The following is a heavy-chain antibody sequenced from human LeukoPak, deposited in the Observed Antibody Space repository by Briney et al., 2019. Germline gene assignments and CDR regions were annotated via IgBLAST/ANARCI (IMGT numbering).Heavy chain of an antibody. V-gene: IGHV3-30*18. Sequence: GRSLRLSCAASGFTFSSYGMPWVRQAPGKGLEWVAVISYDGSNKYYADSVKGRFTISRDNSKNTLYLQMNSLRAEDTAVYYCAKEWRGGSFDYWGQGTLVTVSS. CDR3: AKEWRGGSFDY. D-gene: IGHD3-16*01. CDR2: ISYDGSNK. J-gene: IGHJ4*02. CDR1: GFTFSSYG.